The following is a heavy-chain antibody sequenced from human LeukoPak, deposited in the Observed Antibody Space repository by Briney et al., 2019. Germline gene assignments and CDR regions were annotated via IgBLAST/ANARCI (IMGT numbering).Heavy chain of an antibody. Sequence: ASVKVSCKASGGTFSSYAISWVRQAPGQGLEWMGRIIPILGIANYAQKFQGRVTITADKSTSTAYMELSSLRSEDTAVYYCARDYYYDSSGYLTRYYYGMDVWGQGTTVTVS. CDR2: IIPILGIA. CDR3: ARDYYYDSSGYLTRYYYGMDV. V-gene: IGHV1-69*04. CDR1: GGTFSSYA. D-gene: IGHD3-22*01. J-gene: IGHJ6*02.